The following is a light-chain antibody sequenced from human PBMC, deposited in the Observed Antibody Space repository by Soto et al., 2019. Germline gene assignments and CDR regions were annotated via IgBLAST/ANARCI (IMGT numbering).Light chain of an antibody. CDR2: GAS. CDR3: HQDFDLPLT. Sequence: EIVMTQAPVTLSLLPGDRATLSCRASQSPSNTYISWYQQKPGQAPRLLIYGASTRATGIPARFSGSGSGTDFTLTISSLQPEDFALYYCHQDFDLPLTFGGGTKVDIK. CDR1: QSPSNTY. J-gene: IGKJ4*01. V-gene: IGKV3D-7*01.